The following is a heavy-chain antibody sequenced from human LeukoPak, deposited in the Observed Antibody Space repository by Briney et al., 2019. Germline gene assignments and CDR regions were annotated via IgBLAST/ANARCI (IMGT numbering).Heavy chain of an antibody. J-gene: IGHJ1*01. CDR2: LGGISGTA. CDR1: GFTFNNYA. V-gene: IGHV3-23*01. Sequence: GGSLRRSCAASGFTFNNYAMTWVRPAPGQGLEWVSSLGGISGTAYYAESIKGRFTISRDNSTNTVYLQMNSLRAEDTAVYFCAKSAFYDRLFSTAGGQATPVT. CDR3: AKSAFYDRLFSTA. D-gene: IGHD2/OR15-2a*01.